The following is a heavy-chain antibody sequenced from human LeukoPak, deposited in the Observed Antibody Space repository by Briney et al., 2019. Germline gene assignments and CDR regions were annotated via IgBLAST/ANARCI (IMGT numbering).Heavy chain of an antibody. CDR2: IYYSGST. D-gene: IGHD3-10*01. CDR1: GGSISSYY. J-gene: IGHJ4*02. CDR3: ARDRGMVRGVIYYFDY. Sequence: PSETLSLTCTVSGGSISSYYWSWIRQPPGKGLEWIGYIYYSGSTNYNPSLKSRVTISVDTSKNQFCLKLSSVTAADTAVYYCARDRGMVRGVIYYFDYWGQGTLVTVSS. V-gene: IGHV4-59*01.